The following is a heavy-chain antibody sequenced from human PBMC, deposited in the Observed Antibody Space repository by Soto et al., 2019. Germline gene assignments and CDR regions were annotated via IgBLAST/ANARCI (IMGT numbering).Heavy chain of an antibody. CDR3: ARGLELASYRYYGMDV. D-gene: IGHD3-16*02. V-gene: IGHV5-51*01. CDR2: IYPGDSDT. J-gene: IGHJ6*02. CDR1: GYKVSTWHNFTSYW. Sequence: GESLKISCMGSGYKVSTWHNFTSYWIAWVRQMPGEGLEWMGIIYPGDSDTRYSPSFQGQVTISADKSISTAYLQWSSLRSEDTAVYYCARGLELASYRYYGMDVWGQGTTVTVSS.